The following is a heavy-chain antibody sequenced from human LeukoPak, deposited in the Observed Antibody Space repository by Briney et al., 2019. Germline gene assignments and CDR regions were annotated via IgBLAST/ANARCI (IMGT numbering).Heavy chain of an antibody. CDR1: GYTLTELS. CDR2: FDPEDGET. Sequence: ASVKVSCKVSGYTLTELSMHWVRQAPGKGLEWMGGFDPEDGETIYPQKFQGRVTMTEDTSTDTAYMELSSLRSEDTAVYYCATVVRDDFWSGYRGINFDYWGQGTLVTVSS. V-gene: IGHV1-24*01. J-gene: IGHJ4*02. D-gene: IGHD3-3*01. CDR3: ATVVRDDFWSGYRGINFDY.